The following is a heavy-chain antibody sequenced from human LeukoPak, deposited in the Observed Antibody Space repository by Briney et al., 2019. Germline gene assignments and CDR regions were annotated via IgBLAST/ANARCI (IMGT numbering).Heavy chain of an antibody. Sequence: ASVKVSCKASGYTFSTYAMHWVRQAPGQRLEWMGWINAGNGNAKYSQEFQGRVTITRDTSASTTYMGLSSLRSEDMAVYYCARSSLGAHILTGFYNIQHFDYWGQGTLVTVSS. V-gene: IGHV1-3*03. J-gene: IGHJ4*02. CDR3: ARSSLGAHILTGFYNIQHFDY. CDR2: INAGNGNA. D-gene: IGHD3-9*01. CDR1: GYTFSTYA.